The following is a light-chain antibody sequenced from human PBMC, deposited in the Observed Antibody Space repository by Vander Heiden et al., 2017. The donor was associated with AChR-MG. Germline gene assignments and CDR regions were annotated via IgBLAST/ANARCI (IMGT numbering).Light chain of an antibody. CDR2: LGS. J-gene: IGKJ2*01. Sequence: DIVMTQSPLSLPVTPGEPASISCRSSQRLLQSNGYNYLDWYLQKPGQSPQLLIYLGSNRVSGVPDRFSGSGSGTDFTLKIRRVEAEDVGVYYCRQSLQTPGTFGQGSKLELK. V-gene: IGKV2-28*01. CDR1: QRLLQSNGYNY. CDR3: RQSLQTPGT.